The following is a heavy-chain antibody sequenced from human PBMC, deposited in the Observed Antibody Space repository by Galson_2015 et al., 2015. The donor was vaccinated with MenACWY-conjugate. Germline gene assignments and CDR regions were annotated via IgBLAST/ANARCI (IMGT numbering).Heavy chain of an antibody. D-gene: IGHD1-14*01. J-gene: IGHJ4*02. Sequence: SLRLSCAASGFSFSTKWMHWVRQAPGKGPEWVSRITKDATGRMYAESVRGRFTISRDDAKNSLFLQISSLRDEDTAVYYCAWGRNPTVKSMYLDYWGQGTLVTVSS. CDR2: ITKDATGR. V-gene: IGHV3-74*03. CDR1: GFSFSTKW. CDR3: AWGRNPTVKSMYLDY.